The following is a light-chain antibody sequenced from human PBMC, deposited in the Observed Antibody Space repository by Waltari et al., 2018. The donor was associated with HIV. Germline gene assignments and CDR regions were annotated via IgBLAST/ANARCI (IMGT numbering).Light chain of an antibody. CDR1: GSDIGTYDY. CDR3: SSFTSSSPLYV. Sequence: QSALTQPASVSGSPGPSITISCSGTGSDIGTYDYVSWYQQYPGKAPQLMIYDVRHRPSGVSNRFSGSKSGNTASLTISGLQAEDEADYYCSSFTSSSPLYVFGTGTKVTVL. J-gene: IGLJ1*01. CDR2: DVR. V-gene: IGLV2-14*01.